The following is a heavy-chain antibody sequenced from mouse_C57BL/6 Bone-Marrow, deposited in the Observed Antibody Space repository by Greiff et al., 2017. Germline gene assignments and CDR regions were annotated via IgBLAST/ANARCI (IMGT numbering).Heavy chain of an antibody. CDR3: AVITTVVKVFDC. V-gene: IGHV1-18*01. CDR1: GYTFTDYN. D-gene: IGHD1-1*01. CDR2: INPNNGGT. Sequence: VQLQQSGPELVKPGASVKIPCKASGYTFTDYNMDWVKQSHGKSLEWIGDINPNNGGTIYNQKFKGKATLTVDKSSSTAYMELRSLTSEDTAVYDCAVITTVVKVFDCWGQGTTLTVSS. J-gene: IGHJ2*01.